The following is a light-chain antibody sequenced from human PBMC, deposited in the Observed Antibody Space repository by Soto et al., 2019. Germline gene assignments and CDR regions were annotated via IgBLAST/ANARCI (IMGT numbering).Light chain of an antibody. V-gene: IGKV3-20*01. J-gene: IGKJ1*01. CDR3: QQYENSPWT. CDR1: QSVTNSL. Sequence: EIVLAQSPGTLCLSPGERATLSCRASQSVTNSLLAWYQQKPGQAPRLVIYGASRRATGIPDRFTGSGSGTDFTLTISRLEPEDFAVYYCQQYENSPWTFGQGTKVDIK. CDR2: GAS.